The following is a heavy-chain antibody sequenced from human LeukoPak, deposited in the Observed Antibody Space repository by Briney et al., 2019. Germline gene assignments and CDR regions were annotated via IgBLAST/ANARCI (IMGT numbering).Heavy chain of an antibody. Sequence: PGGSLRLSCAASGLTLSRYWMSWVRQAPGKGLEWVANIKQDGSDKYYVDSVKGRFTISRDNAKNSLYLQLNSLRAEDTAVYYCARLGGSNWYYAFDIWGQGTMVTVSS. CDR2: IKQDGSDK. CDR3: ARLGGSNWYYAFDI. V-gene: IGHV3-7*01. J-gene: IGHJ3*02. D-gene: IGHD6-13*01. CDR1: GLTLSRYW.